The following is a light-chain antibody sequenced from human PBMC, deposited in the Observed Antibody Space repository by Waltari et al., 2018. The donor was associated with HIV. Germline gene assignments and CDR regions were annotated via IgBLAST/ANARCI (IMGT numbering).Light chain of an antibody. J-gene: IGLJ2*01. CDR1: SSDVGGYNY. Sequence: QSALTQPPSASGSPGQSVTISCTGTSSDVGGYNYVSWYQQHPGKSPKLLSYGVRKRPSGVPDRFSGSKSGNTASLTGSGLQAEDEADYYCSSYAGSNNLVFGGGTKLTVL. V-gene: IGLV2-8*01. CDR2: GVR. CDR3: SSYAGSNNLV.